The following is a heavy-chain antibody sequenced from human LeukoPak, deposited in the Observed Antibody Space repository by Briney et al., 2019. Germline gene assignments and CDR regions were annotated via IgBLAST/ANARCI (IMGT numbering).Heavy chain of an antibody. CDR2: IYYSGST. V-gene: IGHV4-31*03. Sequence: SETLSLTCTVSGGSISSGGYYWGWIRQHPGKGVEWIGYIYYSGSTYYNPSLKSRVTISVDTSKNQFSLKLSSVTAADTAVYYCARGRSSALIYGDYTFDYWGQGTLVTVSS. D-gene: IGHD4-17*01. J-gene: IGHJ4*02. CDR1: GGSISSGGYY. CDR3: ARGRSSALIYGDYTFDY.